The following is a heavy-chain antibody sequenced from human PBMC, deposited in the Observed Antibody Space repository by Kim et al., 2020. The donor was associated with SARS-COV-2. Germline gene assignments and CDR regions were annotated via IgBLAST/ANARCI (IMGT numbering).Heavy chain of an antibody. CDR2: IYYSGST. Sequence: SETLSLTCTVSGGSISSSSYYWGWIRQPPGKGLEWIGSIYYSGSTYYNPSLKSRVTISVDTSKNQFSLKLSSVTAADTAVYYCAREDTYYYDSSGYFDYWGKGTLVTVSS. D-gene: IGHD3-22*01. V-gene: IGHV4-39*07. J-gene: IGHJ4*02. CDR1: GGSISSSSYY. CDR3: AREDTYYYDSSGYFDY.